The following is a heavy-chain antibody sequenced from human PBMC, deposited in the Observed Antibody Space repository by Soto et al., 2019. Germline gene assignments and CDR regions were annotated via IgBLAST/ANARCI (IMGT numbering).Heavy chain of an antibody. V-gene: IGHV4-4*02. Sequence: PSETLSLTCAVSGGSISSSNWWSWVRQPPGKGLEWIGEIYHSGSTNYNPSLKSRVTISVDKSKNQFSLKLSSVTAADTAVYYCAKLEWLREILGDFPPYNWFDPWGQGTLVTVSS. D-gene: IGHD3-3*01. CDR2: IYHSGST. CDR3: AKLEWLREILGDFPPYNWFDP. CDR1: GGSISSSNW. J-gene: IGHJ5*02.